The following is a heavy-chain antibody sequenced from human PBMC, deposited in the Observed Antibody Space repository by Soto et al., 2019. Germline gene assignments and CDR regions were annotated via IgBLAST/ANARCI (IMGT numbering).Heavy chain of an antibody. CDR2: ITPFNGNT. CDR1: GYTFTYRY. D-gene: IGHD5-18*01. J-gene: IGHJ6*02. V-gene: IGHV1-45*02. Sequence: QMQLVQSGAEVKKTGSSVKVSCKASGYTFTYRYLHWVRQAPGQALEWMGWITPFNGNTNYAQKFQDRVTITRDRSMSTAYMELSSLRSEDTAMYYWARGGYSYGPSGYYCMDVWGQGTTVTVSS. CDR3: ARGGYSYGPSGYYCMDV.